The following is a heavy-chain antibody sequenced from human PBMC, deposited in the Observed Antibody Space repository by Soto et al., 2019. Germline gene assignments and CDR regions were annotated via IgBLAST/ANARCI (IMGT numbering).Heavy chain of an antibody. CDR2: ISGSGGST. Sequence: EVQLLESGGGLVQPGGSLRLSCAASGFTFSSYAMSWVRQAPGKGLEWVSAISGSGGSTYYADSVKGRFTISRDNSKNTLYLQINSLRAEDTAVYYCAKAYCSGGSCYPETYAFDIWGQGTMVTVSS. V-gene: IGHV3-23*01. D-gene: IGHD2-15*01. J-gene: IGHJ3*02. CDR1: GFTFSSYA. CDR3: AKAYCSGGSCYPETYAFDI.